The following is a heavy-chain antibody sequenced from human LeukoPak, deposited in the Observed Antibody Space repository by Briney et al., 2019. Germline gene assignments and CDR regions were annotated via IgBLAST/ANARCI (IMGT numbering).Heavy chain of an antibody. V-gene: IGHV1-2*02. CDR1: GYTFTGYY. D-gene: IGHD5-12*01. CDR2: INPNSGGT. Sequence: GASVKVSCKASGYTFTGYYMHWVRQGPGQRLEWMGWINPNSGGTNYAQKFQGRVTMTRDTSISTAYMELSRLRSDDTAVYYCASSVATTYYYYYYGMDVWGQGTTVTVSS. J-gene: IGHJ6*02. CDR3: ASSVATTYYYYYYGMDV.